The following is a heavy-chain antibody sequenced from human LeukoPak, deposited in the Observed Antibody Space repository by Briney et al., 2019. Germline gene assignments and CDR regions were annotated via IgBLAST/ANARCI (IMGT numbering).Heavy chain of an antibody. D-gene: IGHD3-9*01. Sequence: GGSLRLSCAASGFTFSTYWMHWVRQAPGKGLVWVSRIRPEGTTTAYADSVKGRFTISRDNAKNTLFLQMNRLSAEDTAAYYCARDLDWILFDYWGQGTLVTVSS. V-gene: IGHV3-74*03. CDR3: ARDLDWILFDY. J-gene: IGHJ4*02. CDR2: IRPEGTTT. CDR1: GFTFSTYW.